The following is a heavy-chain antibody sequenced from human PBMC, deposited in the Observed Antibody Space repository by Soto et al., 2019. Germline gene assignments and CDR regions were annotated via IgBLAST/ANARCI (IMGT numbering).Heavy chain of an antibody. CDR3: ARGFGGLGPSFLGMDV. V-gene: IGHV4-59*01. Sequence: QLQLQESGPGLVKASETLSLTCTVSGGSISAYHWSWVRQSPGKGLEWIGYFYDSGTTDYNPALKSRVTISGDTSKNNFSLNLRSVTAADTAAYYCARGFGGLGPSFLGMDVWGQGTTVIVSS. J-gene: IGHJ6*02. CDR2: FYDSGTT. D-gene: IGHD3-10*01. CDR1: GGSISAYH.